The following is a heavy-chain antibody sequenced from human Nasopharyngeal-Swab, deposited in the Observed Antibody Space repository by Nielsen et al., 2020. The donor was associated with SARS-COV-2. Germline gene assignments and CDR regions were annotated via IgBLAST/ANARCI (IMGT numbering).Heavy chain of an antibody. CDR2: IYHSGST. CDR3: AREGSVVPAAVDY. D-gene: IGHD2-2*01. Sequence: SETLSLTCKVAGGSISSYYWGWIRQPPGKGLEWIGSIYHSGSTYYNPSLKSRVTISVDTSKNQFSLKLSSVTAADTAVYYCAREGSVVPAAVDYWGQGTLVTVSS. V-gene: IGHV4-38-2*02. J-gene: IGHJ4*02. CDR1: GGSISSYY.